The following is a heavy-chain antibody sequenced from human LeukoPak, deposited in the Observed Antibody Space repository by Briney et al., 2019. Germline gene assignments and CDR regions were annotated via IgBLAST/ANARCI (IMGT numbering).Heavy chain of an antibody. Sequence: GGSLRLSCAASGFTFSSYWMTWVRQAPGKGLEWVANIKQDGSEKHYVDSVKGRFTISRDNAENSLYLQMNSLRVDDTAVYYCARAVWSSIAWYRIDCWGQGTLVTVSS. CDR2: IKQDGSEK. D-gene: IGHD6-19*01. J-gene: IGHJ4*02. CDR3: ARAVWSSIAWYRIDC. CDR1: GFTFSSYW. V-gene: IGHV3-7*03.